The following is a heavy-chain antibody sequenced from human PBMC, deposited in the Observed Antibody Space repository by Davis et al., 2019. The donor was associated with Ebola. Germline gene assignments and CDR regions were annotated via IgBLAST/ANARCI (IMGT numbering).Heavy chain of an antibody. Sequence: PGGSLRLSCAASRFTFDDYAMHWVRQAPGKGLEWVSGISWNSGSIGYADSVKGRFTISRDNAKNSLYLQMNSLRAEDTAVYYCAKALLAGTPDSPLDYWGQGTLVTVSS. CDR2: ISWNSGSI. V-gene: IGHV3-9*01. D-gene: IGHD6-19*01. J-gene: IGHJ4*02. CDR3: AKALLAGTPDSPLDY. CDR1: RFTFDDYA.